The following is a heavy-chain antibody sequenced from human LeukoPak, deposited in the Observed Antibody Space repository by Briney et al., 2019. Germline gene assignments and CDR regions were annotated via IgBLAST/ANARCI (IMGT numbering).Heavy chain of an antibody. Sequence: PSETLSLTCTVSGGSISSYYWSWIRQPPGKGLEWIGYIYTSGSTNYNPSLKSRVTISVDTSKNQFSLKLSSVTAADTAVYYCARHITGSGSAFDHWGRGTLVTVSS. V-gene: IGHV4-4*09. CDR2: IYTSGST. CDR3: ARHITGSGSAFDH. CDR1: GGSISSYY. D-gene: IGHD3-10*01. J-gene: IGHJ2*01.